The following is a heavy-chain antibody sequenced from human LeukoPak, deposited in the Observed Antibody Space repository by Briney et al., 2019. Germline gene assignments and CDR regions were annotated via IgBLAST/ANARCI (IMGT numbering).Heavy chain of an antibody. Sequence: SETLSLTCTVSGGSISSSSYYWGWIRQPPGKGLEWSGSIYYSGSTYYNPSLKSRVTISVDTSKNQFSLKLSSVTAADTAVYYCARQGSGSLDYWGQGTLVTVSS. CDR2: IYYSGST. D-gene: IGHD1-26*01. V-gene: IGHV4-39*01. CDR1: GGSISSSSYY. CDR3: ARQGSGSLDY. J-gene: IGHJ4*02.